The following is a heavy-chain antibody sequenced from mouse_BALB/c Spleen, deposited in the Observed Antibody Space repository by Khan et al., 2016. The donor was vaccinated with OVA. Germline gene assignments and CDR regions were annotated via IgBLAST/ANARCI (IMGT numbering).Heavy chain of an antibody. CDR3: ARSPYGNFAY. J-gene: IGHJ3*01. CDR2: ISSDGDYT. CDR1: GFTFSTYA. Sequence: ELVESGGGLVKPGGSLKLSCAASGFTFSTYAMSWVRQTPGKRLEWVATISSDGDYTYYPDNVTGRFTISRDNAKNTPYLQMSSLRSEDTAMYYCARSPYGNFAYWGQGTLVTVSA. D-gene: IGHD2-1*01. V-gene: IGHV5-9-3*01.